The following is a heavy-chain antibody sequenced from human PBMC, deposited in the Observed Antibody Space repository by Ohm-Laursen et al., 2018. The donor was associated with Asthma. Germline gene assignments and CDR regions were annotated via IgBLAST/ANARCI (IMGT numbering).Heavy chain of an antibody. D-gene: IGHD4-17*01. J-gene: IGHJ4*02. V-gene: IGHV4-59*07. CDR2: IYYSGST. CDR3: ARIRNGYGDYEFDY. Sequence: SDTLSLTCTVSGGSISSYYWSWIRQPPGKGLEWIGYIYYSGSTNYNPSLKSRVTISVDTSKNQFSLKLSSVTAADTAVYYCARIRNGYGDYEFDYWGQGTLVTVSS. CDR1: GGSISSYY.